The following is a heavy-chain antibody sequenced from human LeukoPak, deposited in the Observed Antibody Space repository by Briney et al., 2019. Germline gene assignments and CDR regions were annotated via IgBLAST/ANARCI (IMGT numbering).Heavy chain of an antibody. Sequence: KPSETLSLTCAVYGGSFSGYYWSWIRQPPGKGLEWIGEINHSGSTNYNPSLKSRVTISVDTSKNQFSLKLSSVTAADTAVYYCARVLEAFGVVIDYWGQGTLVTVSS. CDR1: GGSFSGYY. J-gene: IGHJ4*02. V-gene: IGHV4-34*01. D-gene: IGHD3-3*01. CDR2: INHSGST. CDR3: ARVLEAFGVVIDY.